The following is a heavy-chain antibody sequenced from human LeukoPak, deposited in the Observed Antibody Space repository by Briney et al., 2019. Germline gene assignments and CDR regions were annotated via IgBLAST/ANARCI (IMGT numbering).Heavy chain of an antibody. CDR2: INPSGGST. V-gene: IGHV1-46*01. CDR1: GYTFTSYA. D-gene: IGHD2-15*01. CDR3: ARDSGYCSDGSCYSSFVTD. J-gene: IGHJ4*02. Sequence: ASVKVSCKASGYTFTSYAMNWVRQAPGQGLEWMGIINPSGGSTSYAQKFQGRVTMTRDTSTSTVYMELSSLRSEDTAVYYCARDSGYCSDGSCYSSFVTDWGQGTLVTVSS.